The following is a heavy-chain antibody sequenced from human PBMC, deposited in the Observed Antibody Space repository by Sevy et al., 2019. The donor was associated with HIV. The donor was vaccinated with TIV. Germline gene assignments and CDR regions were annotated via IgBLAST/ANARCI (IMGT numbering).Heavy chain of an antibody. V-gene: IGHV1-18*01. D-gene: IGHD6-19*01. CDR1: GYTFTSYG. CDR2: ISAYNGNT. J-gene: IGHJ5*02. CDR3: ARDRYSSGWYWFDP. Sequence: ASVKVSCKASGYTFTSYGISWVRQAPGQGLEWMGWISAYNGNTNYAQMLQGRVTMTTDTSTSTAYMELRSLRSDDTAVYYCARDRYSSGWYWFDPWGQGTLVTVSS.